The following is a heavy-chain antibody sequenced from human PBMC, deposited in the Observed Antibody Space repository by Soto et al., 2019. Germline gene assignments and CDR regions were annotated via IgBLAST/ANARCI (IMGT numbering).Heavy chain of an antibody. CDR2: ISSSSGSI. J-gene: IGHJ6*03. CDR1: GFTFSNYN. Sequence: EVQLVESGGGLVKPGGSLRLSCAASGFTFSNYNMNWVRQAPGKGLEWVSSISSSSGSIYFADSVKDRFTISRDNTKNSLYLQMNSLRAEDTAVYYCARGHHCYSISCTDDYYYYYYLDVWGKGTTVTVSS. V-gene: IGHV3-21*01. D-gene: IGHD6-13*01. CDR3: ARGHHCYSISCTDDYYYYYYLDV.